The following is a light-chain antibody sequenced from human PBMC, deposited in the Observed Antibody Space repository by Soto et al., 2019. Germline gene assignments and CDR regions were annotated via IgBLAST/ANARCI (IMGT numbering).Light chain of an antibody. Sequence: IQLTQSPSTLSASVCDRVTISCGASQTIFSWLAWYQQKPGTPPKLLIYKASTLQRGVPSRFSGSGSGTEFTLTISSLQPDDIATYYCQQYHSYSRTFGQGTKVDIK. CDR2: KAS. V-gene: IGKV1-5*03. CDR3: QQYHSYSRT. CDR1: QTIFSW. J-gene: IGKJ1*01.